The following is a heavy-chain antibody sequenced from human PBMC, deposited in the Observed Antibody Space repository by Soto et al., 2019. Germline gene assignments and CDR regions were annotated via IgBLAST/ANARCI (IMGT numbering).Heavy chain of an antibody. CDR1: GYTFTSYY. J-gene: IGHJ4*02. CDR2: INPSGGST. V-gene: IGHV1-46*01. Sequence: ASVKVSCKASGYTFTSYYMHWVRQAPGQGLEWMGIINPSGGSTSYAQKFQGRVTMTRDTSTSTVYMELSSLRSEDTAVYYCARKEEVYYYDSSGYYYFDYWGQGTLVTVYS. D-gene: IGHD3-22*01. CDR3: ARKEEVYYYDSSGYYYFDY.